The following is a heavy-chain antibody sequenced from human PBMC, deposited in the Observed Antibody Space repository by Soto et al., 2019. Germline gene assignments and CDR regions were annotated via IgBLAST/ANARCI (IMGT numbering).Heavy chain of an antibody. Sequence: PGGSLRLSCAASGFTFSSYGMHWVRQAPGKGLEWVAVISYDGSNKYYADSVKGRFTISRDNSKNTLYLQMNSLRAEDTAVYYCAKGQGYHYYYGMDVWGQGTTVTVSS. CDR2: ISYDGSNK. CDR1: GFTFSSYG. CDR3: AKGQGYHYYYGMDV. J-gene: IGHJ6*02. V-gene: IGHV3-30*18.